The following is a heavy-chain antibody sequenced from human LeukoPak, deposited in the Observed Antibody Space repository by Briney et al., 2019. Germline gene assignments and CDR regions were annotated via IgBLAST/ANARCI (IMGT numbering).Heavy chain of an antibody. D-gene: IGHD3-9*01. CDR1: GGSISSGGYS. J-gene: IGHJ5*02. CDR3: ARGVATYYDILTGYLNWFDP. Sequence: SETLSLTCAVSGGSISSGGYSWSWIRQPPGKGLEWIGYIYHSGSTYYNPSLKSRVTISVDRSKNQFSLKLSSVTAADTAVYYCARGVATYYDILTGYLNWFDPWGQGTLVTVSS. CDR2: IYHSGST. V-gene: IGHV4-30-2*01.